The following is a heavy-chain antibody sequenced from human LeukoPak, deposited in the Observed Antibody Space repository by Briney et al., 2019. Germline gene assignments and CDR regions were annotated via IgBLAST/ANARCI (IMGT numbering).Heavy chain of an antibody. D-gene: IGHD3-16*01. V-gene: IGHV4-59*08. CDR3: ARHGGGLGWFDP. CDR1: GGSISTFY. J-gene: IGHJ5*02. Sequence: SETLSLTCTVSGGSISTFYWSWIRQPPGKGLEWIGYIYNIGTTNYNPSLKNRATISVDTSKNQFSLRLCSVTAVDTAMYYCARHGGGLGWFDPWGQGALVTVSS. CDR2: IYNIGTT.